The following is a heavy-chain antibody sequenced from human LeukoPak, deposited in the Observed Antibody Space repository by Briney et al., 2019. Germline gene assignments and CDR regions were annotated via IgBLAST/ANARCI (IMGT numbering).Heavy chain of an antibody. CDR2: IYYSGST. J-gene: IGHJ4*02. D-gene: IGHD2-15*01. V-gene: IGHV4-59*12. Sequence: SETLSLTCAISGGPISSSYYWSWIRQPPGKGLEWIGYIYYSGSTNYNPSLKSRVTISVDTSKNQFSLKLSSVTAADTAVYYCARVGISSGGSLDYWGQGTLVTVSS. CDR1: GGPISSSYY. CDR3: ARVGISSGGSLDY.